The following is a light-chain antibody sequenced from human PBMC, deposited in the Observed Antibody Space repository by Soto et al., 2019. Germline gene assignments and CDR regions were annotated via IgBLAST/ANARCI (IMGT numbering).Light chain of an antibody. CDR2: DVS. CDR1: SSDVGAYNY. Sequence: QSALTQPASVSGFPGQSIAISCTGNSSDVGAYNYVSWFQQHPGKAPKLMIYDVSNRPSGVSNRFSGSKSGNTASLTISGLQAEDEADYYCTSYSSSSTLYVFGTGTKVTVL. J-gene: IGLJ1*01. CDR3: TSYSSSSTLYV. V-gene: IGLV2-14*01.